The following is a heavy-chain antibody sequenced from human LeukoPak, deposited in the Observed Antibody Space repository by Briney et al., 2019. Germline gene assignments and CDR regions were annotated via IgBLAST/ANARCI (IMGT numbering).Heavy chain of an antibody. CDR2: IYTSGST. J-gene: IGHJ4*02. D-gene: IGHD2-2*03. V-gene: IGHV4-61*02. Sequence: SETLSLTCTVSGGSISSGSYYWSWIRQPAGKGLEWIGRIYTSGSTNYNPSLKSRVTISVDTSKNQFSLKLSSVTAADTAVYYCARRVKWIHYFDYWGQGTLVTVSS. CDR3: ARRVKWIHYFDY. CDR1: GGSISSGSYY.